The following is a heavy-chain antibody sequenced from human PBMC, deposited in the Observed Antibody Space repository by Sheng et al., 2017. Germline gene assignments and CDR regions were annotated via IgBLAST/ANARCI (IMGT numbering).Heavy chain of an antibody. V-gene: IGHV4-38-2*02. CDR2: IYHSGST. CDR3: ARDRYDSSGYYYQNWFDP. CDR1: GYSISSGYS. D-gene: IGHD3-22*01. Sequence: VQLQESGPGLVKPSETLSLTCTVSGYSISSGYSWGWIRQPPGKGLEWIATIYHSGSTYYNPSLKSRVTISVDTSKNQFSLKLNSVTAADTAVYYCARDRYDSSGYYYQNWFDPWGQGILVTVSS. J-gene: IGHJ5*02.